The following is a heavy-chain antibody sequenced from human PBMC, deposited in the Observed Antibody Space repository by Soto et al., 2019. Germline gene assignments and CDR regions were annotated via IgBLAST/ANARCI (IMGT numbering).Heavy chain of an antibody. V-gene: IGHV3-7*01. D-gene: IGHD5-18*01. CDR1: GFTFSSYW. J-gene: IGHJ4*02. Sequence: GESLKISCAASGFTFSSYWMSWVRQAPGKGLEWVANIKQDGSEKYYVDSVKGRFTISRDNAKNSLYLQMNSLRAEDTAVYYCARAPGYSYGYFDYWGQGTLVTVSS. CDR2: IKQDGSEK. CDR3: ARAPGYSYGYFDY.